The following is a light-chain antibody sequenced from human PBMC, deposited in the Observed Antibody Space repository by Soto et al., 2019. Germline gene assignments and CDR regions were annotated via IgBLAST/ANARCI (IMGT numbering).Light chain of an antibody. V-gene: IGKV1-5*01. J-gene: IGKJ1*01. CDR1: QSVSNW. CDR3: QQYTTYWT. Sequence: DIPITQSPSTLSASVGARVTMTCRASQSVSNWLAWYQQKPGKAPKLLIYDASTLEGGVPSRFSGSGSGTEFTLTISSLQPDDYATYFCQQYTTYWTFGQGTKVEI. CDR2: DAS.